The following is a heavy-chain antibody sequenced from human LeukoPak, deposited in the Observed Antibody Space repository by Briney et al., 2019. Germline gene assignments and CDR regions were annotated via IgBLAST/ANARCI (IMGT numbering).Heavy chain of an antibody. Sequence: GGSLRLSCAASGFTFDDYAMHWVRQAPGKGLEWVSLISGDGGSTYYADSVKGRFTISRDNNKNSLYLQMNSLRTGDTALYYCAKGGGGEGDTAMVAFDYWGQGTLVTVSS. V-gene: IGHV3-43*02. CDR2: ISGDGGST. D-gene: IGHD5-18*01. J-gene: IGHJ4*02. CDR3: AKGGGGEGDTAMVAFDY. CDR1: GFTFDDYA.